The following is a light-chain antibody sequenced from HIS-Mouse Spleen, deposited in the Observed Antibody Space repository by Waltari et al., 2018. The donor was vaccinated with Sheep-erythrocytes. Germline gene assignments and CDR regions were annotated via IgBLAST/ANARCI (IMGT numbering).Light chain of an antibody. CDR1: SSAVGGYNY. V-gene: IGLV2-11*01. J-gene: IGLJ1*01. CDR2: DVR. Sequence: QSALTQPRSVSGSPGQSVTISCTGTSSAVGGYNYFSWYQQHPGKAPKLMIYDVRKRPSGVPDRFSGSKSGNTASLTISGLQAEDEADYYCCSYAGSYNHVFATGTKVTVL. CDR3: CSYAGSYNHV.